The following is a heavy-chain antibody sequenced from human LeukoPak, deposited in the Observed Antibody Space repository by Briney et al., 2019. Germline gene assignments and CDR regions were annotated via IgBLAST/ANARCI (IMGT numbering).Heavy chain of an antibody. CDR2: ISYDGSNK. CDR1: GFTFSSYG. Sequence: GGSLRLSCAASGFTFSSYGMHWVRQAPGKGLEWVAVISYDGSNKYYADSVKGRFTISRDNSKNTLYLQMNSLRAEDTAVYYCAKAGYCSSTSCYAVGEDWGQGTLVTVSS. CDR3: AKAGYCSSTSCYAVGED. V-gene: IGHV3-30*18. D-gene: IGHD2-2*03. J-gene: IGHJ4*02.